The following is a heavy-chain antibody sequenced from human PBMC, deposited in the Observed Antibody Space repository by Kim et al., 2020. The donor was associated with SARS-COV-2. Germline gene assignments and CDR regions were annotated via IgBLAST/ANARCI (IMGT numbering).Heavy chain of an antibody. Sequence: GGSLRLSCAASGFTFDDYAMHWVRQAPGKGLEWVSGISWNSGSIGYADSVKGRFTISRDNAKNSLYLQMNSLRAEDTALYYCAKLCSSTSCYGDLWGQGT. CDR1: GFTFDDYA. D-gene: IGHD2-2*01. J-gene: IGHJ5*02. V-gene: IGHV3-9*01. CDR2: ISWNSGSI. CDR3: AKLCSSTSCYGDL.